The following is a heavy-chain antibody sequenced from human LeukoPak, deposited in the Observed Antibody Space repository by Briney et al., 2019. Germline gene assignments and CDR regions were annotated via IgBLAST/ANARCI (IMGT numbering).Heavy chain of an antibody. CDR2: MNPNSGNT. CDR3: ARGGLGYYYDIGDY. D-gene: IGHD3-22*01. V-gene: IGHV1-8*01. CDR1: GYTFTSYD. J-gene: IGHJ4*02. Sequence: GASVKVSCKASGYTFTSYDINWVRQATGQGLEWMGWMNPNSGNTGHAQKFQGRVTMTRNTSISTAYMELSSLRSEDTAVYYCARGGLGYYYDIGDYWGQGTLVTVSS.